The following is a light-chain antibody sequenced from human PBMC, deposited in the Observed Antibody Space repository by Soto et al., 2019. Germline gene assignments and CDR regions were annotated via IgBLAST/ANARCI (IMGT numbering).Light chain of an antibody. Sequence: EMVLTQSPGTLSLSPGERASLSCRASQSVSSSLAWYQQKPGQAPRLLISDTSNRATGIPARFSGSGSGTDFTLTISSLEPEDFAVYYCQQRSNWRITFGQGTRLEI. CDR1: QSVSSS. J-gene: IGKJ5*01. CDR3: QQRSNWRIT. CDR2: DTS. V-gene: IGKV3-11*01.